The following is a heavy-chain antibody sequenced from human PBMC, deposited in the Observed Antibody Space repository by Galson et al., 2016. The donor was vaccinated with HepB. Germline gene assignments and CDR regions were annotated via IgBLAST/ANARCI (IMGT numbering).Heavy chain of an antibody. CDR2: TSYNGNNK. CDR3: ARVVAVGGNPPFAFDY. CDR1: GFTFSRYA. V-gene: IGHV3-30*03. D-gene: IGHD1-26*01. Sequence: SLRLSCAASGFTFSRYAMNWVRQAPGKGLEWVAGTSYNGNNKYYIDSVKGRFTISRDDSKNTVYLQMHGLRGDDTAVYYCARVVAVGGNPPFAFDYWGQGTLVTASS. J-gene: IGHJ4*02.